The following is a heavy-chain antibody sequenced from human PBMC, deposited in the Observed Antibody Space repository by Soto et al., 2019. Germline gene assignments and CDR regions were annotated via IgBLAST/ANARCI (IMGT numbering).Heavy chain of an antibody. CDR1: GFTFDDYA. CDR3: SKAGVWSGYYCLVDY. J-gene: IGHJ4*02. CDR2: ISWNSGSI. Sequence: EVQLVESGGGLVQPGRSLRLSCAASGFTFDDYAMHWVRQAPGKGLEWVSGISWNSGSIGNADSVKGRFTISRDSAKTSLYLQMNSLRAEDTALYYCSKAGVWSGYYCLVDYWGQGTLVTVSS. V-gene: IGHV3-9*01. D-gene: IGHD3-3*01.